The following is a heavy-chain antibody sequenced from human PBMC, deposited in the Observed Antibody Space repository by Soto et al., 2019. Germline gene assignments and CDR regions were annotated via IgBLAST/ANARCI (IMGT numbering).Heavy chain of an antibody. CDR1: GFTFSSYA. CDR3: ARDRKWELYWYFDL. J-gene: IGHJ2*01. D-gene: IGHD1-26*01. V-gene: IGHV3-30-3*01. Sequence: GGSLRVSWAASGFTFSSYAMHWVRQAPGKGLEWVAVISYDGSNKYYADSVKGRFTISRDNSKNTLYLQMNSLRAEDTAVYYCARDRKWELYWYFDLWGRGTLVTVSS. CDR2: ISYDGSNK.